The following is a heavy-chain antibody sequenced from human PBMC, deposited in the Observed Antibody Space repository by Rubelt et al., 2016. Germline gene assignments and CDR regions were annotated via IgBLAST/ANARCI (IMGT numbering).Heavy chain of an antibody. V-gene: IGHV2-26*01. D-gene: IGHD3-3*01. CDR2: IFSNDEK. CDR3: ARIVRSLEWFPPYGMDV. J-gene: IGHJ6*02. Sequence: ALEWLAHIFSNDEKSYSTSLKTRLTISKDTSKSQVVLTMTNMDPVDTATYFCARIVRSLEWFPPYGMDVWGQGTTVTVSS.